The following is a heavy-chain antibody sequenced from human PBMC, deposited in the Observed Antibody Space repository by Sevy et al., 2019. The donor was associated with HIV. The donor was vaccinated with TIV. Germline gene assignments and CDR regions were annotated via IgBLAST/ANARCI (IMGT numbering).Heavy chain of an antibody. D-gene: IGHD3-16*01. CDR1: GGPMRSSGHY. Sequence: SETLSLTCTVSGGPMRSSGHYWTWIRQHPGKGLELVGYIYYSGSTYYNPSLKSRLAISIDTSQNQLSLKLSSVTAADTAIYYCATPRPTPAWDYFDRWGQGILVTVS. CDR2: IYYSGST. V-gene: IGHV4-31*03. J-gene: IGHJ4*02. CDR3: ATPRPTPAWDYFDR.